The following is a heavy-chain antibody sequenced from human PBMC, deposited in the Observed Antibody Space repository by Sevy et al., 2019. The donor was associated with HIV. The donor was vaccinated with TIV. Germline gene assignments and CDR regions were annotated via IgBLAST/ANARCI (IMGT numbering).Heavy chain of an antibody. V-gene: IGHV3-30-3*01. Sequence: VGSLRLSCAASGFTFSSYAMHWVRQAPGKGLEWVAVISYDGSNKYYADSVKGRFTISRDNSKNKLYLQMNSLRAEDTAVYYCAGDGGATIFVVVISFDYYYYMDVWGKGTTVTVSS. J-gene: IGHJ6*03. D-gene: IGHD3-3*01. CDR1: GFTFSSYA. CDR2: ISYDGSNK. CDR3: AGDGGATIFVVVISFDYYYYMDV.